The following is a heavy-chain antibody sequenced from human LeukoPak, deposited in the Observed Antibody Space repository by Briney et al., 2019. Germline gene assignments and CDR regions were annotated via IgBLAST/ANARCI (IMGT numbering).Heavy chain of an antibody. J-gene: IGHJ3*01. CDR1: GFTFSSYG. CDR3: AKLFSFSSGGHAFDL. Sequence: GGFLRLSCAASGFTFSSYGMHWVRQAPGKGLEWVAFIRYDRSNEYLADSVKGRFTISRDNSKDTLYLQMNSLRVDDTAVYHCAKLFSFSSGGHAFDLWGQGTMVTVSS. CDR2: IRYDRSNE. D-gene: IGHD6-19*01. V-gene: IGHV3-30*02.